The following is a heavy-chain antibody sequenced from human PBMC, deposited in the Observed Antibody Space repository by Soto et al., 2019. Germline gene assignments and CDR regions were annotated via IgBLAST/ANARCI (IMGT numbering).Heavy chain of an antibody. Sequence: QVQLVQSGAEVKKPGASVKVSCKASGYTFTSYGISWVRQAPGQGLEWMGLIRAYNGNTNYAQKLQGRVTMPTDTPTNTAYMELRSLRSDATAVYYCARNPPPADYWGQGTLVTVSS. V-gene: IGHV1-18*01. CDR3: ARNPPPADY. CDR2: IRAYNGNT. CDR1: GYTFTSYG. J-gene: IGHJ4*02.